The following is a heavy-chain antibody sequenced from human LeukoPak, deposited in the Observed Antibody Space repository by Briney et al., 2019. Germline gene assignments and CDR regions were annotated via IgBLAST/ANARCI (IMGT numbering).Heavy chain of an antibody. D-gene: IGHD1-1*01. CDR1: GFTFDDYA. J-gene: IGHJ5*02. CDR2: ISGDGGST. CDR3: AKGTSTWALDP. V-gene: IGHV3-43*02. Sequence: GGSLRLSCAASGFTFDDYAMHWVRQAPGKGLEWVSLISGDGGSTYYGDSVKGRFTISRDNSKNSLYLQKNRLRTEDTALYYCAKGTSTWALDPWGQGTLVTVST.